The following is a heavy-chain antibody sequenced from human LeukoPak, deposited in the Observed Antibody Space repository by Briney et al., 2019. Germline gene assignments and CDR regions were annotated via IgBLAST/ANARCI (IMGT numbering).Heavy chain of an antibody. Sequence: GGSLRLSCAASGFTFSSHWMSWVRQAPGKGLEWVSSISSSSSYIYYADSVKGRFTISRDNAKTSLYLQMNSLRAEDTAVYYCARDYDSSGYSPMDVWGQGTLVTVSS. CDR2: ISSSSSYI. D-gene: IGHD3-22*01. CDR1: GFTFSSHW. J-gene: IGHJ4*02. V-gene: IGHV3-21*01. CDR3: ARDYDSSGYSPMDV.